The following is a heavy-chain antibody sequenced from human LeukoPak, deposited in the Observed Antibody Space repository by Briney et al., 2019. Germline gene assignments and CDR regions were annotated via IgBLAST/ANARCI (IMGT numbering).Heavy chain of an antibody. D-gene: IGHD2-21*01. Sequence: SETLSLTCAVYGGSFSGYYWSWIRQPPGKGLEWIGEINHSGSTNYNPSLKSRVTISVDTSKTQFSLKLSSVTAADTAVYYCAKSGARLLVNWFDPWGQGTLVTVSS. CDR1: GGSFSGYY. CDR3: AKSGARLLVNWFDP. CDR2: INHSGST. J-gene: IGHJ5*02. V-gene: IGHV4-34*01.